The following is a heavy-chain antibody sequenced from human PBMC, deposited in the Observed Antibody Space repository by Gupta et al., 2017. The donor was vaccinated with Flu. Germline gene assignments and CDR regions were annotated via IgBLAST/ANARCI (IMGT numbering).Heavy chain of an antibody. J-gene: IGHJ5*02. D-gene: IGHD2-2*01. Sequence: ELQLVVYGGGLAQPVGSLGPFFAVTVFTFSSYWLSWVSQVPGKGLVWVSRIKSDGSTTTYADSVKGRFTIARDNAKNRLYLQMNSLRAEDTAVYYGARVNTCSYNRIDPWRQVTLGTVAS. V-gene: IGHV3-74*01. CDR1: VFTFSSYW. CDR2: IKSDGSTT. CDR3: ARVNTCSYNRIDP.